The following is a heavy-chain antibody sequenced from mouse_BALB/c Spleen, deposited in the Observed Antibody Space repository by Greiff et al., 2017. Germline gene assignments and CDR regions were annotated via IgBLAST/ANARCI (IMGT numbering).Heavy chain of an antibody. Sequence: EVKLQESGPSLVKPSQTLSLTCSVTGDSITSGYWNWIRKFPGNKLEYMGYISYSGSTYYNPSLKSRISITRDTSKNQYYLQLNSVTTEDTATYYCARSGDGYSYYFDYWGQGTTLTVSS. J-gene: IGHJ2*01. D-gene: IGHD2-3*01. CDR1: GDSITSGY. V-gene: IGHV3-8*02. CDR2: ISYSGST. CDR3: ARSGDGYSYYFDY.